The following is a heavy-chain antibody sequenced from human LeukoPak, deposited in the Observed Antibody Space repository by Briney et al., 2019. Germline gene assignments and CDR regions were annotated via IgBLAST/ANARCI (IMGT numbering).Heavy chain of an antibody. CDR3: ARIRAPTTVTYLYYYYCYMDV. CDR1: VFTFSSYG. D-gene: IGHD4-17*01. CDR2: IKQEGSEK. V-gene: IGHV3-7*01. J-gene: IGHJ6*03. Sequence: SGGSLRLSCAPSVFTFSSYGMSWAPRAPGEGLECVANIKQEGSEKYYVYSVKGRFTISRDNAKNTLYLQINSLRDGDTAVYYCARIRAPTTVTYLYYYYCYMDVWGKGTTVTASS.